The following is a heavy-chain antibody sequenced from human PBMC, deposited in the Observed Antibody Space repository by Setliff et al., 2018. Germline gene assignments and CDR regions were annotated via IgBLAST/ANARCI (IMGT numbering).Heavy chain of an antibody. CDR1: NGSISISDFY. CDR2: IYYTGDT. CDR3: ARQAGLRGYYGSNSLYYFDF. Sequence: SETLSLTCTVSNGSISISDFYWGWIRQSPGKGLEWIGSIYYTGDTWYKQSLEGRVTISVGTSKNQISLGLTSVTAADTAVYYCARQAGLRGYYGSNSLYYFDFWGRGTLVTVSS. V-gene: IGHV4-39*01. D-gene: IGHD3-10*01. J-gene: IGHJ4*01.